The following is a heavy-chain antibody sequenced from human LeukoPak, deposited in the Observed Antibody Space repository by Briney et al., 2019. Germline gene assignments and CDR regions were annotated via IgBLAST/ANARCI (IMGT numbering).Heavy chain of an antibody. CDR3: ARSSYSSSSSV. CDR1: GFTFSGFW. CDR2: INSDGSEG. D-gene: IGHD6-6*01. J-gene: IGHJ3*01. V-gene: IGHV3-7*03. Sequence: GGPLRLSCAVSGFTFSGFWMSWSRQAPGKGLEWVASINSDGSEGYYADVVKGRFTISRDHAKNSLYLQINSLRAEDTAVYYCARSSYSSSSSVWGQGTMVTVSS.